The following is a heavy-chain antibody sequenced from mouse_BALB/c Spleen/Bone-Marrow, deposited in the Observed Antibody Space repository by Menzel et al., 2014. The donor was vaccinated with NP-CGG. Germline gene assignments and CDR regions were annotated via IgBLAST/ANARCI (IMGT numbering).Heavy chain of an antibody. CDR2: INPGSSTI. D-gene: IGHD2-2*01. V-gene: IGHV4-1*02. CDR3: ARRGGYFAY. CDR1: GFDFSRYW. J-gene: IGHJ3*01. Sequence: PGGGLVQPGGSLKLSCAASGFDFSRYWMSWVRQALGKGLEWIGEINPGSSTINYTPSLKDKFIISRDNAKNTLYLQMSKVRSEDTALYYCARRGGYFAYWGQGTLVTVSA.